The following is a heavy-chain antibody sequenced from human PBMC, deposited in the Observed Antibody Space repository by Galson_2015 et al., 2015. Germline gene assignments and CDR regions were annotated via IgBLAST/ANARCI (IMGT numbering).Heavy chain of an antibody. CDR3: AREEAIVGATIGFDX. J-gene: IGHJ4*02. V-gene: IGHV3-48*03. CDR1: GFTFSGYE. D-gene: IGHD1-26*01. CDR2: ISSSGSTI. Sequence: SLRLSCAASGFTFSGYEMNWVRQAPGKGLEWVSYISSSGSTIYYADSVKGRFTISRDNAKNSLYLQMNSLRAEDTAVYYCAREEAIVGATIGFDXWGQGTLVTVSS.